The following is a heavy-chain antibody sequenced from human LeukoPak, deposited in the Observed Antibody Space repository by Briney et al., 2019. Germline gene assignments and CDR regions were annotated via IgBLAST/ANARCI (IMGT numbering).Heavy chain of an antibody. J-gene: IGHJ4*02. D-gene: IGHD2-2*01. Sequence: GGSLRLSCLASGFTFSSFTLNWVRQAPGKGLEWVANIKQDGSEKYYVDSVKGRFTISRDNAKNSLYLQMNSLRAEDTAVYYCARPYCSSTSCYAYFDYWGQGTLVTVSS. CDR3: ARPYCSSTSCYAYFDY. V-gene: IGHV3-7*03. CDR1: GFTFSSFT. CDR2: IKQDGSEK.